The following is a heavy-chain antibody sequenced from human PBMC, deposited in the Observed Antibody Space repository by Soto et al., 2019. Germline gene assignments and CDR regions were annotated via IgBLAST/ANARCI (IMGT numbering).Heavy chain of an antibody. V-gene: IGHV4-31*03. Sequence: PSETLSLTCTVSGGSISSSSYYWAWVRQHPGKGLEWIGNIYYSGSTYYNPSLKSRVTISVDTSKNQFSLKLSSVTAADTAVYYCAGDPGYSYGYFDYWGQGALVTVSS. CDR2: IYYSGST. J-gene: IGHJ4*02. D-gene: IGHD5-18*01. CDR3: AGDPGYSYGYFDY. CDR1: GGSISSSSYY.